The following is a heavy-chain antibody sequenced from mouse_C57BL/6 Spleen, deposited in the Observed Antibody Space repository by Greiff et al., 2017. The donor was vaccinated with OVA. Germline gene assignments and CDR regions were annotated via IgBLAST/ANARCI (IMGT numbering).Heavy chain of an antibody. CDR3: ARHYYGRGYFDV. V-gene: IGHV5-17*01. D-gene: IGHD1-1*01. CDR1: GFTFSDYG. Sequence: EVHLVESGGGLVKPGGSLKLSCAASGFTFSDYGMHWVRQAPEKGLEWVAYISSGSSTIYYADTVKGRFTISRDNAKNTLFLQMTSLRSEDTAMYYCARHYYGRGYFDVWGTGTTVTVSS. J-gene: IGHJ1*03. CDR2: ISSGSSTI.